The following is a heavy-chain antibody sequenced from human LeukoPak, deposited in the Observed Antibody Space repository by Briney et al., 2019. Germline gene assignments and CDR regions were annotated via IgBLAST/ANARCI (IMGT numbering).Heavy chain of an antibody. J-gene: IGHJ4*02. V-gene: IGHV3-66*01. CDR2: IYSGGST. D-gene: IGHD6-19*01. CDR3: ARAPQWLVRGYYFDY. Sequence: PGGSLRLSCAASGFTVSSNYMSWVRQAPGKGLEWVSVIYSGGSTYYADSVKGRFTISRDNSKNTLYLQMNSLRAEDTAVYYCARAPQWLVRGYYFDYWGQGTLVTVSS. CDR1: GFTVSSNY.